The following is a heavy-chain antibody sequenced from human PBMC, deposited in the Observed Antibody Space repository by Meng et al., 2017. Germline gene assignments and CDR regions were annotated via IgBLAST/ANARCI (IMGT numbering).Heavy chain of an antibody. J-gene: IGHJ4*02. CDR3: ARACSPPSSSSSFHDY. CDR1: GYTFTSYA. D-gene: IGHD6-6*01. V-gene: IGHV7-4-1*02. Sequence: QGQLGQSGSEWKKPGAAVKVSCKASGYTFTSYARNWVRQAPGQGLEWMGWINTNTGNPTYAQGFTGRFVFSLDTSVSTAYLQISSLKAEDTAVYYCARACSPPSSSSSFHDYWGQGTLVTVSS. CDR2: INTNTGNP.